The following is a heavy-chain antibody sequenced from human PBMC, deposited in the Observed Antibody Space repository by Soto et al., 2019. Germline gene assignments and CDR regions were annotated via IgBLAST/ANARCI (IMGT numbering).Heavy chain of an antibody. D-gene: IGHD6-19*01. CDR3: AKDTRVAVAGTIDY. CDR1: GFTFDDYA. V-gene: IGHV3-9*01. J-gene: IGHJ4*02. CDR2: ISWNSGSI. Sequence: GGSPRLSCAASGFTFDDYAMHWVRQAPGKGLEWVSGISWNSGSIGYADSVKGRFTISRDNAKNSLYLQMNSLRAEDTALYYCAKDTRVAVAGTIDYWGQGTLVTVPQ.